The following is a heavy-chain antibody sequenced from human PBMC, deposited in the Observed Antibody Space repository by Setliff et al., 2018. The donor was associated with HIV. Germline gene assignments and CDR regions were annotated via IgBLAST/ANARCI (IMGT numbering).Heavy chain of an antibody. Sequence: SVKVSCKASGGTFSSYAISWVRQAPGQGLEWMGGSIPMYGTSNYAQKFQGRVTITTDESTSTAYMELSRLRSDDTAVYYCARSPRYSSGWYDSYFDQWGQGTLVTAPQ. CDR2: SIPMYGTS. CDR1: GGTFSSYA. J-gene: IGHJ4*02. CDR3: ARSPRYSSGWYDSYFDQ. D-gene: IGHD6-19*01. V-gene: IGHV1-69*05.